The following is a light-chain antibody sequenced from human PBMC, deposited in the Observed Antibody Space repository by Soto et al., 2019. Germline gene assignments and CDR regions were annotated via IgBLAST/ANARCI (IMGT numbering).Light chain of an antibody. CDR1: SSDVGGYNY. CDR3: SSYAGSNNLV. V-gene: IGLV2-8*01. CDR2: EVN. Sequence: QSALTQPPSASGSAGQSVTVSCTGTSSDVGGYNYVSWYQQHPSKAPKLMIYEVNKRPSGVPDRFSGSKSGNTASLTVSGLQAEDEADYYCSSYAGSNNLVFGGGTKLTVL. J-gene: IGLJ3*02.